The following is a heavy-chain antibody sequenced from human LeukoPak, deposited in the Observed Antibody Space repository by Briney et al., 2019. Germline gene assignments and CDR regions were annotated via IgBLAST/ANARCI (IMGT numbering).Heavy chain of an antibody. CDR3: ARDLLGVSYGMDV. CDR2: ISYDGSNK. J-gene: IGHJ6*02. Sequence: PGGSLRLSCAASGFTFSSYAMHWVRQAPGKGLEWVAVISYDGSNKYYADSVKGRFTISRDNSKNTLYLQMNSLSAEDTAVYYCARDLLGVSYGMDVWGQGTTATVSS. CDR1: GFTFSSYA. D-gene: IGHD2-15*01. V-gene: IGHV3-30*04.